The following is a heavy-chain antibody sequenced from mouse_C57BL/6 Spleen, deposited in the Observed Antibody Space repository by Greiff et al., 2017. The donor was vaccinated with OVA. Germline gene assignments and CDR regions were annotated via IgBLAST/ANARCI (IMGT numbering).Heavy chain of an antibody. CDR1: GYSFTGYY. CDR3: ARKGNYGSSYFDY. D-gene: IGHD1-1*01. J-gene: IGHJ2*01. Sequence: VQLKQSGPELVKPGASVKISCKASGYSFTGYYMNWVKQSPEKSLEWIGEINPSTGGTTYNQKFKAKATLTVDKSSSTAYMQLKSLTSEDSAVYYCARKGNYGSSYFDYWGQGTTLTVSS. CDR2: INPSTGGT. V-gene: IGHV1-42*01.